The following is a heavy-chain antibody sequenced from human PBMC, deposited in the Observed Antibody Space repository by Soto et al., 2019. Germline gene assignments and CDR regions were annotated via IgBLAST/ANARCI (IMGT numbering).Heavy chain of an antibody. D-gene: IGHD4-4*01. J-gene: IGHJ4*02. CDR2: ISSGGSTI. Sequence: GGSLRLSCAASGFTFSSYEMNWVRQAPGKGLEWVSYISSGGSTIYYADSVKGRFTISRDNAKNSLHLQMNSLRAEDTAVYYCARDSYSNRYWGQGTLVTVSS. CDR1: GFTFSSYE. CDR3: ARDSYSNRY. V-gene: IGHV3-48*03.